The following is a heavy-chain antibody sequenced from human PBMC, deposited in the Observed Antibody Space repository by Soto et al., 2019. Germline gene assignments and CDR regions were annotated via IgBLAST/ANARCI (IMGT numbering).Heavy chain of an antibody. V-gene: IGHV1-18*04. CDR2: ISAYNGNT. CDR1: GYTFTSYG. Sequence: VQLVQSGDEVKKPGASVKVSCKASGYTFTSYGISWVRQAPGQGLEWMGWISAYNGNTNYAQKIQGIVTINTEPSTSTAHMELRRMRSDDTAVYYCATPRDYGSGSNRDWGQGIRVTISS. D-gene: IGHD3-10*01. CDR3: ATPRDYGSGSNRD. J-gene: IGHJ4*02.